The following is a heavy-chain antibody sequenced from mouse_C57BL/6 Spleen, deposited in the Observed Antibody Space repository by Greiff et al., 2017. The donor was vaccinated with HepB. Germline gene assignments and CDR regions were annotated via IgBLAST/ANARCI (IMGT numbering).Heavy chain of an antibody. CDR3: ARTGYGYAMDY. Sequence: EVKLMESEGGLVQPGSSMKLSCTASGFTFSDYYMAWVRQVPEKGLEWVANINYDGSSTYYLDSLKSRFIISRDNAKNILFLQMSSLKSEDTATYYCARTGYGYAMDYWGQGTSVTVSS. CDR2: INYDGSST. V-gene: IGHV5-16*01. D-gene: IGHD3-1*01. J-gene: IGHJ4*01. CDR1: GFTFSDYY.